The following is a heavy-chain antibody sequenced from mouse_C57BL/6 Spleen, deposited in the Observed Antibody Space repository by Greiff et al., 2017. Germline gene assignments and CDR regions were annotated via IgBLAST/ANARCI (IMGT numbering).Heavy chain of an antibody. Sequence: QVQLQQSGAELMKPGASVKLSCKATGYTFTGYWIEWVKQRPGHGLEWIGAILPGGGSTNYNEKFKGKATFTADTSSNTAYMQLSSLTTEDSAIYYCARGNYYGSRHWYFDVWGTGTTVTVSS. CDR3: ARGNYYGSRHWYFDV. V-gene: IGHV1-9*01. CDR2: ILPGGGST. CDR1: GYTFTGYW. D-gene: IGHD1-1*01. J-gene: IGHJ1*03.